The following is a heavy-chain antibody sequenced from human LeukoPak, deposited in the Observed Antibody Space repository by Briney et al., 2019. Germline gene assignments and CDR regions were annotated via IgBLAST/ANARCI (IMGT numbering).Heavy chain of an antibody. V-gene: IGHV3-7*03. CDR2: INHNGNVN. D-gene: IGHD3-16*01. J-gene: IGHJ6*02. Sequence: GGSLRLSCAASGFTFRSYWMNWARQAPGKGLEWVASINHNGNVNYYVDSAKGRFTISRDNAKNSLYLQMSNLRAEDTAVYFCARGGGLDAWGQGATVTVSS. CDR1: GFTFRSYW. CDR3: ARGGGLDA.